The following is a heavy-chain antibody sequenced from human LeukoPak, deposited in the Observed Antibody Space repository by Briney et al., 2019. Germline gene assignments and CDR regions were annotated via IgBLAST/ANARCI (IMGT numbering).Heavy chain of an antibody. Sequence: SETPSLTCTVSGGSISSYYWSWIRQPPGRGLEWIGYIYYSGSTNYNPSLKSRVTISVDTSKNQFSLKLSSVTAADTAVYYCARDGGLRDLQAFDYWGQGTLVTVSS. CDR1: GGSISSYY. D-gene: IGHD5-12*01. CDR3: ARDGGLRDLQAFDY. J-gene: IGHJ4*02. V-gene: IGHV4-59*01. CDR2: IYYSGST.